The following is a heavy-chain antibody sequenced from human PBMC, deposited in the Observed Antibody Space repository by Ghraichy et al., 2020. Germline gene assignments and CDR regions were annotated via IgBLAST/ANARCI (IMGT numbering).Heavy chain of an antibody. CDR2: IKQDGSEK. D-gene: IGHD2-2*01. CDR1: GFTFSSYW. J-gene: IGHJ5*02. V-gene: IGHV3-7*01. CDR3: ARAHDCSSTSCYSSRWFDP. Sequence: GGSLRLSCAASGFTFSSYWMSWVRQAPGKGLEWVANIKQDGSEKYYVDSVKGRFTISRDNAKNSLYLQMNSLRAEDTAVYYCARAHDCSSTSCYSSRWFDPWGQGTLVTVSS.